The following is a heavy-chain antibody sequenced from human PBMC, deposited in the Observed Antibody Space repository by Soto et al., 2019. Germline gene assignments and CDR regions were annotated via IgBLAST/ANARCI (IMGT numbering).Heavy chain of an antibody. Sequence: GGSLRLSCAASGFTFDDYAMHWVRQAPGKGLEWVSGISWNSGSIGYADSVKGRFTISRDNAKNSLYLQMNSLRAEDTALYYCAKAYETYSSGWYSPGFDYWGQGTLVTVSS. D-gene: IGHD6-19*01. CDR1: GFTFDDYA. J-gene: IGHJ4*02. V-gene: IGHV3-9*01. CDR3: AKAYETYSSGWYSPGFDY. CDR2: ISWNSGSI.